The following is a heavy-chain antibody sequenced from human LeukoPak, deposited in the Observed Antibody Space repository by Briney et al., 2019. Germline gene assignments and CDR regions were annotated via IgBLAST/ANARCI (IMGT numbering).Heavy chain of an antibody. CDR1: GFTVSNYY. CDR2: IHGSASYN. V-gene: IGHV3-21*06. D-gene: IGHD5-12*01. CDR3: VRAFGGYDSQRFYYNMDV. Sequence: RPGGSLRLSCAASGFTVSNYYLNWVRQAPGKGLEWVSCIHGSASYNYYADSVKGRFTVSRDSAKNSLYLEMSSLRVEDTAVYYCVRAFGGYDSQRFYYNMDVWGKGTTVTVSS. J-gene: IGHJ6*03.